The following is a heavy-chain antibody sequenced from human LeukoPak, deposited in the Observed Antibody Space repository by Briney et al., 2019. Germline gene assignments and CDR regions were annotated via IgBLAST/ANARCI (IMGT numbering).Heavy chain of an antibody. CDR2: IDNSDTTI. Sequence: GGSLRLSCAASGFTFNDYYMSWIRQAPGKGLEWVSYIDNSDTTIYYAHSVKGRFTISRDNANNLLYLQMNSPGAEDTAVYYCARRKHSSGWSPNEYYFDYWGQGTLVTVSS. CDR3: ARRKHSSGWSPNEYYFDY. V-gene: IGHV3-11*01. D-gene: IGHD6-13*01. CDR1: GFTFNDYY. J-gene: IGHJ4*02.